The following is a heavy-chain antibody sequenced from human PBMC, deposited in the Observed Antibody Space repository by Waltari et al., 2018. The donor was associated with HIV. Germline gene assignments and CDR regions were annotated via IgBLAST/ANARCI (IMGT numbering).Heavy chain of an antibody. J-gene: IGHJ2*01. CDR1: GFIFSSYW. Sequence: EVPLVESGGGLVQPGRSLRLSCAAPGFIFSSYWLHWVRQVPGKGLVGVSRIKYDGSSATYADSVKGRFTISRDNAKKTLYLQMNSLRAEDTAVYYCARVEVVISSPWYWYFDLWGRGTLVTVSS. CDR2: IKYDGSSA. CDR3: ARVEVVISSPWYWYFDL. V-gene: IGHV3-74*01. D-gene: IGHD3-3*01.